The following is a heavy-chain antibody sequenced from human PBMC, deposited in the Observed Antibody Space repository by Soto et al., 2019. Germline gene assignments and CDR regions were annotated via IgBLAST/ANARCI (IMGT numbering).Heavy chain of an antibody. CDR1: GFTFSSYG. Sequence: QVQLVESGGGVVQPGRSLRLSCAASGFTFSSYGMHWVRQAPGKGLEWVAVIWYVGSNKYYADSVKGRFTISRDNSKNTLYLQMNSLRAEDTAVYYCAREGILIDYWGQGTLVTVSS. CDR2: IWYVGSNK. J-gene: IGHJ4*02. V-gene: IGHV3-33*01. CDR3: AREGILIDY. D-gene: IGHD3-10*01.